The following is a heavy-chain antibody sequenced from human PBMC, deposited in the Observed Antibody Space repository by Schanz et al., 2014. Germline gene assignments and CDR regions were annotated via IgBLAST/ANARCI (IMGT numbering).Heavy chain of an antibody. CDR2: ISPYNGHT. D-gene: IGHD3-3*01. Sequence: QVQLVQSGAEVKKPAASVRLSCEASGYTFTSYDINWVRQAPGQGPEWMDWISPYNGHTEYGKECQGRFAMTTDTCTSTAYLELRSLTSDDTAVFYCARGLHYDFETSFRSYDAFDFWGQGTKVTVSP. J-gene: IGHJ3*01. CDR1: GYTFTSYD. CDR3: ARGLHYDFETSFRSYDAFDF. V-gene: IGHV1-18*01.